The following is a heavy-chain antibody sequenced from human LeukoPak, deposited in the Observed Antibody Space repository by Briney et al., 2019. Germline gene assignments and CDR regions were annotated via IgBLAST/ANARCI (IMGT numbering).Heavy chain of an antibody. Sequence: ASVKVSCKASGYTFTSYGISWVRQAPGQGLEWMGWISAYNGNTNYAQKLQGRVTMTTDTSTSTAYMELRSLRSDDTAVYYCARDGDYDYLWGSYRYRSFDYWGQGTLVTVSS. D-gene: IGHD3-16*02. V-gene: IGHV1-18*01. CDR2: ISAYNGNT. CDR3: ARDGDYDYLWGSYRYRSFDY. CDR1: GYTFTSYG. J-gene: IGHJ4*02.